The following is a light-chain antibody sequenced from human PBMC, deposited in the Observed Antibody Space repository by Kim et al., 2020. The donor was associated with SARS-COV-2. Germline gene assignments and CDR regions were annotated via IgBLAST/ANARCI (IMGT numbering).Light chain of an antibody. Sequence: ASVGDRVTITCRAGQSISTYIKWYQQKPGQAPKLLIYAESSLQSRVPSRFSGSGSGTDFTLTISSLEPEDFATYYCQQSYSTPPYTFGQGTKLEI. CDR1: QSISTY. J-gene: IGKJ2*01. CDR2: AES. CDR3: QQSYSTPPYT. V-gene: IGKV1-39*01.